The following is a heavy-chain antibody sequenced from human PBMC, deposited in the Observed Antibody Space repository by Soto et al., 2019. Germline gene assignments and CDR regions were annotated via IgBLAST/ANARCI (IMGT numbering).Heavy chain of an antibody. V-gene: IGHV1-69*02. J-gene: IGHJ6*02. D-gene: IGHD2-8*01. CDR2: IIPILGIA. CDR1: GGTFSSYT. CDR3: ARVVRDYYYGMDV. Sequence: SVKVSCKASGGTFSSYTISWVRQAPGQGLEWMGRIIPILGIANYAQKFQGRVTITADKSTSTAYMELSSLRSEDTAVYYCARVVRDYYYGMDVWGQGTTVTVSS.